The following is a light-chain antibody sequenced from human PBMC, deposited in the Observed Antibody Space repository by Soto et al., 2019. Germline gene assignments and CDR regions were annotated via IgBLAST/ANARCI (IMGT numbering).Light chain of an antibody. V-gene: IGLV2-8*01. CDR3: ISYAGSNIYG. Sequence: QSALTQPPSASGSPRQSVTISCTGTSSDFGGYNYVSWYQQHPGKAPKLMIYEVSKRPSGVPDRFSGSKSGNTASLTVSGLQAEDEADYYCISYAGSNIYGFGTGTKLTVL. CDR2: EVS. CDR1: SSDFGGYNY. J-gene: IGLJ1*01.